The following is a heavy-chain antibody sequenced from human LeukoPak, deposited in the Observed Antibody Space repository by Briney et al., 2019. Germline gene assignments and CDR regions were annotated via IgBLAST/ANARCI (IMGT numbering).Heavy chain of an antibody. CDR2: IYWDGGGV. CDR3: GKDLKPGGMDV. CDR1: GSTFNDYA. V-gene: IGHV3-9*01. Sequence: PGGSLRLSCAVSGSTFNDYAMHWVRQAPGKGLEWVSGIYWDGGGVGYADSVKGRLTISRDKAKNSLYLQMNSLRPEDTALYYCGKDLKPGGMDVWGQGTTVTVSS. J-gene: IGHJ6*02.